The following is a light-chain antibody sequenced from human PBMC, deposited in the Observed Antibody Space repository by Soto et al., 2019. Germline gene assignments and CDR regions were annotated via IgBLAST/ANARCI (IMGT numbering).Light chain of an antibody. J-gene: IGKJ1*01. CDR1: QSISSW. V-gene: IGKV1-5*03. Sequence: DIQMTQSPSTLSASVVDRVTGSCRASQSISSWLAWYQQKPGKAPKLLIYKASSLQSGVPSRFSGSGSGTEFTLTISSLQPDDFATYYCQQYNSYGTFGQGTKVDIK. CDR3: QQYNSYGT. CDR2: KAS.